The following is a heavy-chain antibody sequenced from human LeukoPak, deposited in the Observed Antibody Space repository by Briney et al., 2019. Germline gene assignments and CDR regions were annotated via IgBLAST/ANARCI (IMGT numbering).Heavy chain of an antibody. J-gene: IGHJ5*02. D-gene: IGHD1-26*01. V-gene: IGHV1-69*05. Sequence: ASVKVSCKASGGTFSSYAISWVRKAPGQGLEWMGGIIPIFGTANYAQKFQGRVTITTDESTSTAYMELSSLRSEDTAVYYCARGIVGATGWFDPWGQGTLVTVSS. CDR1: GGTFSSYA. CDR2: IIPIFGTA. CDR3: ARGIVGATGWFDP.